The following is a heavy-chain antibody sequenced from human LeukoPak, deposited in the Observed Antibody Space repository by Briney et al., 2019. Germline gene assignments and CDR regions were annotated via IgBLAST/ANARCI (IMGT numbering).Heavy chain of an antibody. D-gene: IGHD1-26*01. CDR3: ARNSPQWELECIYV. CDR1: GYSTRSGSY. CDR2: IYHSGRT. J-gene: IGHJ3*01. Sequence: PSETMSLTCSVSGYSTRSGSYWGCIRPPPGKGLEWIGTIYHSGRTYYNPSIKSPVTISADTSTNHFSLNLNSVTAAHPALSFFARNSPQWELECIYVWGQGTMVTASS. V-gene: IGHV4-38-2*01.